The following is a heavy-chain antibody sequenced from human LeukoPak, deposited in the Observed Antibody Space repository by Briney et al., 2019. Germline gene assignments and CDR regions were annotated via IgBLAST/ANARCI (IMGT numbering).Heavy chain of an antibody. J-gene: IGHJ3*02. CDR3: ATNRAGTYDRPFDI. Sequence: SETLSLTCTVSGGSISSYYWSWIRQPPGKGLEWIGYIYYSGSTNYNPSLKSRVTISIDTSKNQFSLELSSVTATDTAVYFCATNRAGTYDRPFDIWGQGTMVTVSS. D-gene: IGHD1-26*01. CDR2: IYYSGST. CDR1: GGSISSYY. V-gene: IGHV4-59*08.